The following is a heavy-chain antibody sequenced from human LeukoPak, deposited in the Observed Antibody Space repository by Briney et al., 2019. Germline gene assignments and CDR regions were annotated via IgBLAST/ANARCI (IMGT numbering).Heavy chain of an antibody. CDR2: ISGSGGST. CDR3: AKINEDSSGYYRPDPYFDY. D-gene: IGHD3-22*01. V-gene: IGHV3-23*01. J-gene: IGHJ4*02. CDR1: GFTFSSYA. Sequence: GGSLRLSCAASGFTFSSYAMSWVRQAPGKGLEWVSAISGSGGSTYYADSVKGRFTIFRDNSKNTLYLQMNSLRAEDTAVYYCAKINEDSSGYYRPDPYFDYWGQGTLVTVSS.